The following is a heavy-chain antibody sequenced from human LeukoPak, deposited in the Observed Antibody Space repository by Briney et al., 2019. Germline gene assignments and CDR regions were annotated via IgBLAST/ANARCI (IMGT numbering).Heavy chain of an antibody. D-gene: IGHD2-21*02. CDR2: TRNKANAYST. CDR1: GFTFSDHY. J-gene: IGHJ4*02. Sequence: GGSLRLSCAASGFTFSDHYMDWVRQAPGKGLEWVGRTRNKANAYSTEYAASVKGRFTISRDGSENSLYLQMNSLTTEDTAVYYCAKLQDAYCGGDCYFDYWGQGTLVTVSS. CDR3: AKLQDAYCGGDCYFDY. V-gene: IGHV3-72*01.